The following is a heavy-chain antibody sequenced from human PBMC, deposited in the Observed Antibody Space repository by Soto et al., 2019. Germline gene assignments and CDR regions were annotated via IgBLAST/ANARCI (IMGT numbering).Heavy chain of an antibody. D-gene: IGHD3-16*01. V-gene: IGHV4-59*11. CDR1: NGSSLGLV. Sequence: EPLSLPWTVANGSSLGLVWRRIIKQQGQGQEWIGEFNYRGRTTYSPSLQRRVTISVVTSKNQFSLTLSSVTAADTAVYYCARGFGNFFFCQAEDGIRDL. CDR3: ARGFGNFFFCQAEDGIRDL. J-gene: IGHJ2*01. CDR2: FNYRGRT.